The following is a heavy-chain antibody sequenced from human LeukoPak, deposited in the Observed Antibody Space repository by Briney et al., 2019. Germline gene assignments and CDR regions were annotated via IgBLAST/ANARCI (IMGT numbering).Heavy chain of an antibody. CDR3: AKRGVVIRVILVGFHKEAYYFDS. D-gene: IGHD3-22*01. J-gene: IGHJ4*02. CDR2: ISDSGGST. CDR1: GITLSNYG. Sequence: GGSLRLACAVSGITLSNYGMSWVRQAPGKGLEWVAGISDSGGSTNYADSVKGRFTISRDNPKNTLYLQMNSLRAEDTAVYFCAKRGVVIRVILVGFHKEAYYFDSWGQGALVTVSS. V-gene: IGHV3-23*01.